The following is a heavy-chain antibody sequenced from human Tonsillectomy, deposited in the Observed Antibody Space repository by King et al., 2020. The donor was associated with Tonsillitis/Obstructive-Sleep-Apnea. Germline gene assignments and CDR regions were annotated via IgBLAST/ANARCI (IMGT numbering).Heavy chain of an antibody. CDR3: ASVFPGATVDY. J-gene: IGHJ4*02. CDR1: GGSISSYY. D-gene: IGHD6-25*01. V-gene: IGHV4-59*01. Sequence: VPLQESGPGLVKPSETLSLTCTVSGGSISSYYWSWIRQPPGKGLEWIGYIYYSGSTNYNPSLKSRVTISVDTSKNQFSLKLSSVTAADTAVYYCASVFPGATVDYWGQGTLVTVSS. CDR2: IYYSGST.